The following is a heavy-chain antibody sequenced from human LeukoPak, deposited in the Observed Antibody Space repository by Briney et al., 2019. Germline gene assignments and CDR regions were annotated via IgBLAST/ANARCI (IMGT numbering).Heavy chain of an antibody. V-gene: IGHV4-39*07. J-gene: IGHJ5*02. CDR2: IYYSGST. CDR3: ARGVLEWLNWFDP. CDR1: GGSISSSSYY. D-gene: IGHD3-3*01. Sequence: SETLSLTCTVSGGSISSSSYYWGWIRQPPGKGLEWIGSIYYSGSTYYNPSLKSRVTISVDTSKNQFSLKLSSVTAADTAVYYCARGVLEWLNWFDPWGQGTLVTVSS.